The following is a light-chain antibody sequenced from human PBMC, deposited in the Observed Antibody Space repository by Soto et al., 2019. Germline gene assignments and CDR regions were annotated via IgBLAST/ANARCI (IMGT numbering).Light chain of an antibody. Sequence: EIVLTQSPGTLSLSPGERATLSCRASQSVSSSYLAWYQQKPGQAPRLLIYGASSTTTAIPDRFSGSGSATDFTLPISRLEPEDFAVYYCQQYGSSPPYTFGQGTQLEIK. CDR1: QSVSSSY. V-gene: IGKV3-20*01. CDR3: QQYGSSPPYT. J-gene: IGKJ2*01. CDR2: GAS.